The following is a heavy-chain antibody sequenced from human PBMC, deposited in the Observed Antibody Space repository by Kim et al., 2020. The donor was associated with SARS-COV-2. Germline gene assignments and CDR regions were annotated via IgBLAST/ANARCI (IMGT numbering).Heavy chain of an antibody. CDR3: ARVGRVTAPGGMDV. Sequence: SETLSLTCTVSGGSISSGGYYWSWIRQHPGKGLEWIGYIYYSGSTYYNPSLKSRVTISVDTSKNQFSLKLSSVTAADTAVYYCARVGRVTAPGGMDVWGQGTTVTVSS. J-gene: IGHJ6*02. CDR1: GGSISSGGYY. CDR2: IYYSGST. D-gene: IGHD2-21*02. V-gene: IGHV4-31*03.